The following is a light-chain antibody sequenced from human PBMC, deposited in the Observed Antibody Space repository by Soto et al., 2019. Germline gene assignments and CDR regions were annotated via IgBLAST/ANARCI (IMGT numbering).Light chain of an antibody. CDR1: QSVSIS. CDR3: QQYGSSPGT. CDR2: GAS. Sequence: EIVMTQSPATLSVSPGEGATLSCRASQSVSISLAWYQHKPGQAPRLLIHGASTRASGIPPKFSGSGSGTDFTLTISRLEPEDFAVYYCQQYGSSPGTFGQGTKVDIK. J-gene: IGKJ1*01. V-gene: IGKV3-20*01.